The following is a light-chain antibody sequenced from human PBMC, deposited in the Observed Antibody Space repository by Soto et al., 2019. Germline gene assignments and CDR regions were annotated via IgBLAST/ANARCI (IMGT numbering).Light chain of an antibody. J-gene: IGLJ1*01. Sequence: QSVLTQPPSASGTPGQRVTISCSGSSSNIGSKTVNWYQQLPGTAPKLLIYSDNQRPSGVPDRFSGSKSGTSASLAISGLQSEDEAEYYCAAWDDSLIGYVFGTGTKLTVL. CDR3: AAWDDSLIGYV. CDR1: SSNIGSKT. V-gene: IGLV1-44*01. CDR2: SDN.